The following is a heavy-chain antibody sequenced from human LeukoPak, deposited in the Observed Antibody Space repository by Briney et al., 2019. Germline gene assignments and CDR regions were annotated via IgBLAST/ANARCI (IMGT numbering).Heavy chain of an antibody. CDR1: GFTFSGYS. D-gene: IGHD2-21*01. J-gene: IGHJ4*02. CDR3: ARSPSLGDPIDY. Sequence: GGSLRLSCADSGFTFSGYSMNWVRQAPGKGLEWVSSISSSSRYIHYADSVKGRFTITRDNAKNSLYLQMNSLRAEDTAVYYCARSPSLGDPIDYWGQGTLVTVSS. CDR2: ISSSSRYI. V-gene: IGHV3-21*01.